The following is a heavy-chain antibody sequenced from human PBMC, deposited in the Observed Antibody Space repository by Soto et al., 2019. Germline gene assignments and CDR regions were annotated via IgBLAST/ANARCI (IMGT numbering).Heavy chain of an antibody. V-gene: IGHV4-59*01. D-gene: IGHD2-15*01. CDR3: ARGLRYCSGGSCFNNWFDP. Sequence: SETLSLTCPVSGFSISSYYWSWIRQPPGKGLEWIGYIYYSGSTNYNPSLKSRVTISVDTSKNQFSLKLSSVTAADTAVYYCARGLRYCSGGSCFNNWFDPWGQGTLVTVSS. J-gene: IGHJ5*02. CDR1: GFSISSYY. CDR2: IYYSGST.